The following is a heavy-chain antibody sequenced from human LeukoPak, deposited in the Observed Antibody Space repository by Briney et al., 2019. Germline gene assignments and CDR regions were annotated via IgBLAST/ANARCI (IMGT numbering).Heavy chain of an antibody. D-gene: IGHD3-22*01. Sequence: ASVKVSCKVSGYTHTELSMHWVRQAPGKGLEWMGGFDPEDGETIYAQKFQGRVTMTEDTSTDTAYMELSSLRSEDTAVYYCATGGYYYDSSRNWFDPWGQGTLVTVSS. J-gene: IGHJ5*02. CDR3: ATGGYYYDSSRNWFDP. CDR1: GYTHTELS. CDR2: FDPEDGET. V-gene: IGHV1-24*01.